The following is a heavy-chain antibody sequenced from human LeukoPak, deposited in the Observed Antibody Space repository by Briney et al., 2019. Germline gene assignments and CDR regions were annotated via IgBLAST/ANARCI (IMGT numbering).Heavy chain of an antibody. CDR3: ARGSAGGVGWFDP. CDR2: IYYSGST. J-gene: IGHJ5*02. Sequence: SQTLSLTCTVSGGSISSGDYYWSWIRQPPGRGLEWIGYIYYSGSTYYNPSLKSRVTISIDTSKNQFSLNLRSVTAADTAVYYCARGSAGGVGWFDPWGQGSLVTVSS. V-gene: IGHV4-30-4*08. D-gene: IGHD3-16*01. CDR1: GGSISSGDYY.